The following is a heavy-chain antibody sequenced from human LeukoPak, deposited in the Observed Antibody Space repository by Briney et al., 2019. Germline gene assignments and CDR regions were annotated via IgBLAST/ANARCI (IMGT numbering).Heavy chain of an antibody. CDR1: GYTFTGYY. V-gene: IGHV1-2*02. CDR2: INPNSGGT. J-gene: IGHJ6*02. Sequence: ASVKVSCKASGYTFTGYYMHWVRQAPGQGLEWMGWINPNSGGTNYAQKFQGRVTMTRDTSISTAYMELSRLRSDDTAVYYCARGEAYYDFWSGRNYGMDVWGRGTTVTVSS. CDR3: ARGEAYYDFWSGRNYGMDV. D-gene: IGHD3-3*01.